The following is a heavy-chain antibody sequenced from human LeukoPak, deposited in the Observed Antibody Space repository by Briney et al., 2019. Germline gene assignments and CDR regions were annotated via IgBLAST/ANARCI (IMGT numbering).Heavy chain of an antibody. CDR2: ISDSGDRT. D-gene: IGHD2-2*01. Sequence: GGSLRLSCPASGFSFSSYVMSWVRQAPGKGLEWVSAISDSGDRTYYADSVKGRFTISRDNFKNTLFLQLNSLRSEDTAVYYCAKDVEDIVVVPAAISLFDPWGQGTPVTVSS. V-gene: IGHV3-23*01. CDR1: GFSFSSYV. J-gene: IGHJ5*02. CDR3: AKDVEDIVVVPAAISLFDP.